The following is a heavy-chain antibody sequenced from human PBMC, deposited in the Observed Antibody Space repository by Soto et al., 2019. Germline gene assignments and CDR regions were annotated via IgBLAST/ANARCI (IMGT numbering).Heavy chain of an antibody. V-gene: IGHV4-38-2*02. CDR2: IYHSGST. D-gene: IGHD4-17*01. CDR3: ARDSYGGNSDFDI. CDR1: GYSITSGYY. Sequence: PSETLSLPCTVSGYSITSGYYWGWIRQPPGKGLEWIGSIYHSGSTYYNPSLKSRVTISVDTSNNQFSLKLSSVTAADTAVYYCARDSYGGNSDFDIWGQGTMVTASS. J-gene: IGHJ3*02.